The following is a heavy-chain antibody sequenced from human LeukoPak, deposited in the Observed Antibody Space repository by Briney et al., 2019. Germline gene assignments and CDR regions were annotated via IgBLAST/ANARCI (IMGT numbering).Heavy chain of an antibody. V-gene: IGHV3-49*04. CDR2: IRSKAYGGTT. Sequence: PGGSLRLSCTASGFTFGDYAMSWVRQAPGKGLEGVGFIRSKAYGGTTEYAASVKGRFTISRDDSKSIAYLQMNSLKTEDTAVYYCTRDFGYSYGYYFDYWGQGTLVTVSS. CDR3: TRDFGYSYGYYFDY. CDR1: GFTFGDYA. D-gene: IGHD5-18*01. J-gene: IGHJ4*02.